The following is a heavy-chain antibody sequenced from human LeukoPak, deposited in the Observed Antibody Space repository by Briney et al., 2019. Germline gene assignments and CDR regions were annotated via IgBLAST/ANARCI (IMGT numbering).Heavy chain of an antibody. Sequence: ASVKVSCKASGYTFTRHYMRWVRQAPGQGLEWMGVINPGGSWTSYAQKFQGRVTMTRDMSTSTDYMELSSLRSEDTAVYYCARDNSVGDTAWWFDPWGQGTLVTVSS. V-gene: IGHV1-46*01. D-gene: IGHD1-26*01. CDR3: ARDNSVGDTAWWFDP. CDR1: GYTFTRHY. J-gene: IGHJ5*02. CDR2: INPGGSWT.